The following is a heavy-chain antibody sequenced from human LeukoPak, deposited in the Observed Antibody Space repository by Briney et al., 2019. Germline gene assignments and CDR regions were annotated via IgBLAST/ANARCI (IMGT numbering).Heavy chain of an antibody. V-gene: IGHV5-51*01. CDR3: ASLLLGFCSGNDCPFDY. D-gene: IGHD2-15*01. CDR2: IYPGDSET. J-gene: IGHJ4*02. CDR1: GYSFTNYW. Sequence: GEPLKISFQGSGYSFTNYWIGWVRQMPGKGLEWMGIIYPGDSETRYSPSFQGQVTIAADKSISTAYLQWSSLKASDTAIYYCASLLLGFCSGNDCPFDYWGQGTLVTVSS.